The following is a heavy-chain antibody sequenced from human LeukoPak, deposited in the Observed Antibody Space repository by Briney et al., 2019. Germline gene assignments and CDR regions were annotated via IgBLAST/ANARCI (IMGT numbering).Heavy chain of an antibody. CDR2: IIPIFSTA. CDR1: GGTFSSYA. J-gene: IGHJ4*02. V-gene: IGHV1-69*01. D-gene: IGHD5-18*01. CDR3: ARDKGSSRGYSYGYVY. Sequence: SVKVSCKASGGTFSSYAISWVRQAPGQGLEWMGGIIPIFSTANYAQKFQGRVTITADESTSTAYMELSSLRSEDTAVYYCARDKGSSRGYSYGYVYWGQGTLVTVSS.